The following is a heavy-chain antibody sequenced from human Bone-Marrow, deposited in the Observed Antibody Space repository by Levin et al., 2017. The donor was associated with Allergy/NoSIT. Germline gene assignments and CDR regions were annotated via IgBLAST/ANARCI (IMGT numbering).Heavy chain of an antibody. J-gene: IGHJ6*02. CDR2: INYTGST. CDR3: ARDRTAYGGNSVVYYYGMDV. CDR1: GASIRSYY. V-gene: IGHV4-59*01. Sequence: SETLSLTCTVSGASIRSYYWSWIRQPPGKGLEWIGYINYTGSTNYNPSLKSRVTISADTSKNQFSLTLSSVTTADTAVYYCARDRTAYGGNSVVYYYGMDVWGQGTTVTVSS. D-gene: IGHD4-23*01.